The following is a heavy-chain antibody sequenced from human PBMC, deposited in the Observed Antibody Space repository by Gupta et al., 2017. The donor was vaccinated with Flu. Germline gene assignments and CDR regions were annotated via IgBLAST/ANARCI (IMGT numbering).Heavy chain of an antibody. CDR2: ISSNGGST. J-gene: IGHJ4*02. D-gene: IGHD3-3*01. V-gene: IGHV3-64D*06. Sequence: EVQLVESGGGLVQPGGSLRLSCSASGFTFSSYVMHCVRQAPGKGLEYVSAISSNGGSTYYAESVKGRCTISRDNSKNTLYLQMSSLRAEDTAVYYCVKDKGGPYTMFGGVISYYFDYWCQGTMVTVSS. CDR1: GFTFSSYV. CDR3: VKDKGGPYTMFGGVISYYFDY.